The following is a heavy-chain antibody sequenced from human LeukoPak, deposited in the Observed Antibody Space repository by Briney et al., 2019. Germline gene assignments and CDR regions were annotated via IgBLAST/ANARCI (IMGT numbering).Heavy chain of an antibody. Sequence: PGRSLRLSCAASGFTFDDYAMHWVRQAPGKGLEWVSGISWNSGSIGYADSVKGRFTISRDNVKNSLYLQMNSLRAEDTALYYCAKGASMVRGVMSPIDYWGQGTLVTVSS. CDR1: GFTFDDYA. CDR3: AKGASMVRGVMSPIDY. J-gene: IGHJ4*02. D-gene: IGHD3-10*01. CDR2: ISWNSGSI. V-gene: IGHV3-9*01.